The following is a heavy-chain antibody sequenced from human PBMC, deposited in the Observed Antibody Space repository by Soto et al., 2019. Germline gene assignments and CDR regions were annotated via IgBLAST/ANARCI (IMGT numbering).Heavy chain of an antibody. Sequence: SGGSLRLSCAASGFTFSGSAMHWVRQASGKGLEWVGRIRSKANSYATAYAASVKGRFTISRDDSKNTAYLQMNSLKTEDTAVYYCILRDGYRIDYWGQGTLVTVSS. J-gene: IGHJ4*02. CDR3: ILRDGYRIDY. V-gene: IGHV3-73*01. CDR2: IRSKANSYAT. CDR1: GFTFSGSA. D-gene: IGHD5-12*01.